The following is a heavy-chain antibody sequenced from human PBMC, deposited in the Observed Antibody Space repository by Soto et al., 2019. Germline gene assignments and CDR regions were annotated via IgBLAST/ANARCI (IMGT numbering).Heavy chain of an antibody. V-gene: IGHV1-24*01. Sequence: QVQLVQSGAEVKKPGASVKVSCKVSGYTLTELSMHWVRQAPGKGLEWMGGFDPEDGETIYAQKFQGRVTMTEDTSTDTAYMELSSLRYEDTAVYYCATDPTLWGVTPPAFDIWGQGTMVTVSS. CDR2: FDPEDGET. CDR3: ATDPTLWGVTPPAFDI. J-gene: IGHJ3*02. CDR1: GYTLTELS. D-gene: IGHD3-10*01.